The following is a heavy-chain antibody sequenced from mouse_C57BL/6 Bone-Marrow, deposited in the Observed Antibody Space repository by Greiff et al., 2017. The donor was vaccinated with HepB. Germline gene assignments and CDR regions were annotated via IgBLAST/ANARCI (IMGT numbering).Heavy chain of an antibody. Sequence: EVQGVESGGGLVQPGGSMKLSCAASGFTFSDAWMDWVRQSPEKGLEWVAEIRNKANNHATYSAESVKGRFTISRDDSKSSVYLQMNSLRAEDTGIYYCTRAYDGYYYAMDYWGQGTSVTVSS. CDR2: IRNKANNHAT. J-gene: IGHJ4*01. D-gene: IGHD2-3*01. CDR3: TRAYDGYYYAMDY. CDR1: GFTFSDAW. V-gene: IGHV6-6*01.